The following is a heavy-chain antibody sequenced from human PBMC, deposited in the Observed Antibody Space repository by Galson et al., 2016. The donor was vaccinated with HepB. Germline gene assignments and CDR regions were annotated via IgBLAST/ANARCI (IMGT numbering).Heavy chain of an antibody. CDR3: ARENWGHTIPDY. CDR2: IYHIGST. D-gene: IGHD3-3*01. Sequence: SETLSLTCAVSGGSISSTSWWTWVRQTPGTGLEWIGEIYHIGSTTYNPSLKSRVTMSVDKTRNHFSLTLTSVTAADTAVYYCARENWGHTIPDYRGQGTLVTVSS. J-gene: IGHJ4*02. CDR1: GGSISSTSW. V-gene: IGHV4-4*02.